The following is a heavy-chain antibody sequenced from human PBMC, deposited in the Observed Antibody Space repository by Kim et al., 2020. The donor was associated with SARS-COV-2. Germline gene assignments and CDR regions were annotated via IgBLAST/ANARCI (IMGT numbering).Heavy chain of an antibody. V-gene: IGHV3-48*02. D-gene: IGHD3-10*01. Sequence: GGSLRLSCAASGFTFSSYSMNWVRQAPGKGLEWVSYISSSSSTIYYADSVKGRFTISRDNAKNSLYLQMNSLRDEDTAVYYCARDRLFRGSGVRDAFDIWGQGTMVTVSS. CDR1: GFTFSSYS. J-gene: IGHJ3*02. CDR2: ISSSSSTI. CDR3: ARDRLFRGSGVRDAFDI.